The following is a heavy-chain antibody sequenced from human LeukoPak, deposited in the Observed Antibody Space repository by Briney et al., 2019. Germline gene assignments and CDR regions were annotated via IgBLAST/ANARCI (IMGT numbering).Heavy chain of an antibody. Sequence: GGSLRLSXAASGFTVSSNYMSWVRQAPGKGLEWVSVIYSGGSTYYADSVKGRFTISRDNSKNTLYLQMNSLRAEDTAVYYCASAPTLAYCGGDCYFFQHWGQGTLVTVSS. V-gene: IGHV3-53*01. CDR3: ASAPTLAYCGGDCYFFQH. J-gene: IGHJ1*01. CDR2: IYSGGST. D-gene: IGHD2-21*02. CDR1: GFTVSSNY.